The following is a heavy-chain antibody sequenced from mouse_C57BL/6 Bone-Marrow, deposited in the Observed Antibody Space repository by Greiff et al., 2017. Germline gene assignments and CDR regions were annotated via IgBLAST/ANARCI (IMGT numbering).Heavy chain of an antibody. Sequence: VQLKESGPGLVKPSQSLSLTCSVTGYSITSGYYWNWIRQFPGNKLEWMGYISYDGSNNYNPSLKNRISITRDTSKNQFFLKLNSVTTEDTATYYCARAEWLLLFDYWGQGTTLTVSS. CDR3: ARAEWLLLFDY. CDR1: GYSITSGYY. J-gene: IGHJ2*01. CDR2: ISYDGSN. V-gene: IGHV3-6*01. D-gene: IGHD2-3*01.